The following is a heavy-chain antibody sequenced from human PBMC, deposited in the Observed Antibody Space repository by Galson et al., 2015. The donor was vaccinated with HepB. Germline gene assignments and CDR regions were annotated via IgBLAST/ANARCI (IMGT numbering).Heavy chain of an antibody. V-gene: IGHV3-33*01. CDR2: IWYDGSNK. D-gene: IGHD2-21*02. CDR3: ARTRVGSGRYCGGDCYLSSYGMDV. CDR1: GFTFSSYG. Sequence: SLRLSCAASGFTFSSYGMHWVRQAPGKGLEWVAVIWYDGSNKYYADSVKGRFTISRDNSKNTLYLQMNSLRAEDTAEYYCARTRVGSGRYCGGDCYLSSYGMDVWGQGTTVTVSS. J-gene: IGHJ6*02.